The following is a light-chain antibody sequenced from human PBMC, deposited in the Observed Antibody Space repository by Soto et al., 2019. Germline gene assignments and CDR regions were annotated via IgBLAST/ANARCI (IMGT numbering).Light chain of an antibody. V-gene: IGKV4-1*01. CDR1: QSLLYSSNNKNY. J-gene: IGKJ2*01. CDR3: KQYYSTPTPPT. CDR2: WAS. Sequence: DIVMTQSPDSLAVSLGERATINCKSSQSLLYSSNNKNYLAWYQQKSGQPPKLLIYWASTRESGVPDRLSGSGSGTDFTLTISSLQAEDVAVYYCKQYYSTPTPPTFGQGTKLEIK.